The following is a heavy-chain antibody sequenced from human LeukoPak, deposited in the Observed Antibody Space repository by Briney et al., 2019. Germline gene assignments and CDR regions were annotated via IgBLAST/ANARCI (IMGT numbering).Heavy chain of an antibody. J-gene: IGHJ4*02. CDR2: ISWNSGSI. CDR1: GFTFDDYA. Sequence: GGSLRLSCAASGFTFDDYAMHWVRQAPGKGLEWVSGISWNSGSIGYADSVKGRFTISRDNAKNSLYLQMNSLRAEDTALYYCAKDGTYYYDSSGYWGYFDYWGQGTLVTVSS. CDR3: AKDGTYYYDSSGYWGYFDY. V-gene: IGHV3-9*01. D-gene: IGHD3-22*01.